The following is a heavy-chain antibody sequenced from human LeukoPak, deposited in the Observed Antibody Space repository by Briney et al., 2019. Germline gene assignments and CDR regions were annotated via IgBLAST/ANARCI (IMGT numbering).Heavy chain of an antibody. J-gene: IGHJ5*02. CDR3: ARVNDFRSGYNWFDP. CDR2: IYSSGST. Sequence: PSETLSPTCTVSGASIRSGRSYWSWIRQPAGKGLEGFWRIYSSGSTNYNPYLKSRVTISVDTSNNQFSLKLSCVTAADTAVYYCARVNDFRSGYNWFDPWGQGTLVTVSS. CDR1: GASIRSGRSY. V-gene: IGHV4-61*02. D-gene: IGHD3-3*01.